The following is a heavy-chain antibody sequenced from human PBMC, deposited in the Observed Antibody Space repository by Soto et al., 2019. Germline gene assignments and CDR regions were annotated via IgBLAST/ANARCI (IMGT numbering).Heavy chain of an antibody. D-gene: IGHD6-6*01. CDR3: ARNDFYSSSSQNYYDVMYF. CDR1: GGTFSLYA. V-gene: IGHV1-69*06. CDR2: IIPIFGTA. Sequence: SVKVSCPASGGTFSLYAISWLRQAPGQGLEWMGGIIPIFGTANYAQKFQGRVTITADKSTSTAYMELSSLRSEDTAVYYCARNDFYSSSSQNYYDVMYFSGQGTTVTGS. J-gene: IGHJ6*02.